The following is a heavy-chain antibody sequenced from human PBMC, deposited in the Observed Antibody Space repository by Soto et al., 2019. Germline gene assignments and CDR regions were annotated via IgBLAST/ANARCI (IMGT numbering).Heavy chain of an antibody. CDR2: IYYSGST. J-gene: IGHJ5*02. V-gene: IGHV4-39*01. D-gene: IGHD6-19*01. Sequence: SETLSLTCTVSGGSISSSSYYWGWIRQPPGKGLEWIGSIYYSGSTYYNPSLKSRVTISVDTSKNQFSLKLSSVTAADTAVYYCARLIAVAGTIWFDPWGQGTLVTVS. CDR1: GGSISSSSYY. CDR3: ARLIAVAGTIWFDP.